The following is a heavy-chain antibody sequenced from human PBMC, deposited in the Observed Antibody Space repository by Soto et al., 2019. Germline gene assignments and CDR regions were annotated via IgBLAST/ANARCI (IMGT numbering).Heavy chain of an antibody. CDR2: ISYDGSNQ. Sequence: TGGSLRLSCAASGFTFNIYGMHWVRQAPDKGLEWVALISYDGSNQYYADSVKGRFTISRDNSKNTLFLQMNSLRADDTAVYYCANANPAYGYNSVWGQGTLVTVSS. CDR3: ANANPAYGYNSV. J-gene: IGHJ4*02. D-gene: IGHD5-12*01. V-gene: IGHV3-30*18. CDR1: GFTFNIYG.